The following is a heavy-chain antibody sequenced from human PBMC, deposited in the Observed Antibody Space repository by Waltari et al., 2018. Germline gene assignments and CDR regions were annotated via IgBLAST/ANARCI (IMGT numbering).Heavy chain of an antibody. J-gene: IGHJ4*02. Sequence: EVQLLESGGGLVQPGGSLRLSCAASGFTFSSYAMSWVRQAPGKGLEWVSAISGSGGSTYYADSVKGRFTISRDNSKNTLYLQMNSLRAEDTAVYYCATAQGYYDSSGYYLYYFDYWGQGTLVTVSS. D-gene: IGHD3-22*01. CDR2: ISGSGGST. CDR3: ATAQGYYDSSGYYLYYFDY. CDR1: GFTFSSYA. V-gene: IGHV3-23*01.